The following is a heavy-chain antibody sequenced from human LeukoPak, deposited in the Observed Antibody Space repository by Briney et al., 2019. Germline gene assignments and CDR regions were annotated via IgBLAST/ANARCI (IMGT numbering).Heavy chain of an antibody. D-gene: IGHD3-10*01. V-gene: IGHV4-61*02. CDR2: IYTSGST. J-gene: IGHJ6*03. CDR1: GGSISSGSYY. Sequence: SQTLSLTCTVSGGSISSGSYYWSWIRQPAGKGLEWIGRIYTSGSTNYNPSLKSRVTISVDTSKNQFSLKLSSVTAADTAVYYCARTTPSLTYYYGSGSRLTRYYYYMDVWGKGTTVTISS. CDR3: ARTTPSLTYYYGSGSRLTRYYYYMDV.